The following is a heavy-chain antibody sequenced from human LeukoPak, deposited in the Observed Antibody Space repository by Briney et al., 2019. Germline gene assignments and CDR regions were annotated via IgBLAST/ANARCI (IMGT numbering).Heavy chain of an antibody. J-gene: IGHJ4*02. V-gene: IGHV1-46*01. CDR2: INPSDGGT. Sequence: GASVKVSCQASGYLFISYYIHWVRQAPGQGLEWMGVINPSDGGTNYAQKFQGRVTMTRDMSTSTVYMDLNSLRSEDTAVYYCARDQEGFDYWGQGTLVTVSS. CDR1: GYLFISYY. CDR3: ARDQEGFDY.